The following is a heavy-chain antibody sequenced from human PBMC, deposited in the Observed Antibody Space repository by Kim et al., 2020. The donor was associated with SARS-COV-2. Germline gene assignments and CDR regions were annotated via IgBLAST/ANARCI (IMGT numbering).Heavy chain of an antibody. D-gene: IGHD3-10*01. CDR2: ISGSGGST. V-gene: IGHV3-23*01. J-gene: IGHJ4*02. CDR3: AKVGGYMVRGVSYFDY. CDR1: GFTFSSYA. Sequence: GGSLRLSCAASGFTFSSYAMSWVRQAPGKGLEWVSAISGSGGSTYYADSVKGRFTISRDNSKNTLYLQMNSLRAEDTAVYYCAKVGGYMVRGVSYFDYWGQGTLVTVSS.